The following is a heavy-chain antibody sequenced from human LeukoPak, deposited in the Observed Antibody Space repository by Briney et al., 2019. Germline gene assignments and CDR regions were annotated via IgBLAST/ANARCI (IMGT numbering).Heavy chain of an antibody. V-gene: IGHV3-48*01. CDR3: ARDLLASRSAFDI. CDR1: GFTFTTYS. Sequence: GGXLRLSCAASGFTFTTYSMNWVRQAPGKGLEWVSYISTSSSTTYYADSVKGRFAISRDNAKNSLYLQMNSLRVEDTAVYYCARDLLASRSAFDIWGQGTMVTVSS. CDR2: ISTSSSTT. J-gene: IGHJ3*02.